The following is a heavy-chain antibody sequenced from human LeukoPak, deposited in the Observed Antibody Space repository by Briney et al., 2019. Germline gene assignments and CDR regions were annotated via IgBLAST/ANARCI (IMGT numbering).Heavy chain of an antibody. CDR1: GGSISSGGYY. CDR3: ARNRRRTTGTTNYFDY. CDR2: IYYSGST. J-gene: IGHJ4*02. Sequence: SETLSLTCTVSGGSISSGGYYWSWIRQHPGKGLEWIGYIYYSGSTYYNPSLKSRVTISVDTSKNQFSLKLSSVTAAVTAVYYCARNRRRTTGTTNYFDYWGQGTLVTVSS. D-gene: IGHD1-1*01. V-gene: IGHV4-31*03.